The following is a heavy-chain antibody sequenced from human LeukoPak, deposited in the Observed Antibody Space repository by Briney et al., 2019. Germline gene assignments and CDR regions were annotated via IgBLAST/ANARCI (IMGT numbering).Heavy chain of an antibody. D-gene: IGHD3-10*01. Sequence: GASVKVSCKASGGTFSSYAISWVRRAPGQGLEWMGRIIPILGIANYAQKFQGRVTITADKSTSTAYMELSSLRSEDTAVYYCAGPEPSGRTTDDYRLWGQGTLVTVSS. V-gene: IGHV1-69*04. CDR1: GGTFSSYA. CDR3: AGPEPSGRTTDDYRL. CDR2: IIPILGIA. J-gene: IGHJ4*02.